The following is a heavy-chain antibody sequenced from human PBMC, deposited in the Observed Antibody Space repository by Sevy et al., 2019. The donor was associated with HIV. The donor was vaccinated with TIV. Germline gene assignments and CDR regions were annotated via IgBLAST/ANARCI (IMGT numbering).Heavy chain of an antibody. V-gene: IGHV1-18*01. J-gene: IGHJ4*02. Sequence: ASVKVSCKASGYTFTSYGISWVRQAPGQGLEWMGWISAYNGNTNYAQKLQGRVTMTTDTSTSTAYMELRGLRSDDTAVYYCAAGEGYYDSRGYTPFDYWGQGSLVTVSS. CDR3: AAGEGYYDSRGYTPFDY. CDR1: GYTFTSYG. D-gene: IGHD3-22*01. CDR2: ISAYNGNT.